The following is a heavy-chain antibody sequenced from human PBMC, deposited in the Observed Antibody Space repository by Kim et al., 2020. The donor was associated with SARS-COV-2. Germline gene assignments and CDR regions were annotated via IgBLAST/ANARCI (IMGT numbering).Heavy chain of an antibody. Sequence: GGSLRLSCAASGFAFSPFWMHWVRQGPGQGLMWVSQIDSDGTITTYADAVLGRFTISRDNATNTLYLQMSSLRVEDTAIYYCIRDNIQPGDLWGQG. CDR3: IRDNIQPGDL. J-gene: IGHJ4*02. CDR1: GFAFSPFW. V-gene: IGHV3-74*01. CDR2: IDSDGTIT. D-gene: IGHD2-15*01.